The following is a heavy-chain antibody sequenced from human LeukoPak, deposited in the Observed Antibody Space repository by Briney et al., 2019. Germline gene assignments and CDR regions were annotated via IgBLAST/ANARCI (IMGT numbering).Heavy chain of an antibody. CDR1: GYTLTELS. CDR2: FDPEDGET. D-gene: IGHD6-6*01. Sequence: GASVKVSCKVSGYTLTELSMHWVRQAPGKGLEWMGSFDPEDGETIYAQKFQGRVTMTEDTSTDTAYMELSSLRSEDTAVYYCVSSSSWYFDYWGQGTLVTVSS. J-gene: IGHJ4*02. CDR3: VSSSSWYFDY. V-gene: IGHV1-24*01.